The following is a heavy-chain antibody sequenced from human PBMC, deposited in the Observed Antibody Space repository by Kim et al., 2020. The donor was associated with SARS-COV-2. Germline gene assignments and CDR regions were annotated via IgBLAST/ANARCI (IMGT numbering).Heavy chain of an antibody. CDR3: AKGGYYDSSGYPGFYGMDV. J-gene: IGHJ6*02. CDR1: GFTFSSYG. D-gene: IGHD3-22*01. CDR2: ISYDGSKK. V-gene: IGHV3-30*18. Sequence: GGSLRLSCAASGFTFSSYGMHWVRQAPGKGLEWVAVISYDGSKKYYADSVKGRFTISRDNSKNTLYLQMNSLRAEDTAVYYCAKGGYYDSSGYPGFYGMDVWGQGTTVTVSS.